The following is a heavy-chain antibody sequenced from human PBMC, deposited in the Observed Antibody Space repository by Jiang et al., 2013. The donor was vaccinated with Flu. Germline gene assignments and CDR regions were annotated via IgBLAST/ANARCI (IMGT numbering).Heavy chain of an antibody. J-gene: IGHJ4*02. CDR3: ARLLHSSSGWNGGVDY. CDR1: GYTFTSYY. Sequence: GAEVKKPGASVKVSCKASGYTFTSYYMHWVRQAPGQGLEWMGIINPSGGSTSYAQKFQGRVTMTRDTSTSTVYMELSSLRSEDTAVYYCARLLHSSSGWNGGVDYWGQGTLVTVSS. D-gene: IGHD6-19*01. CDR2: INPSGGST. V-gene: IGHV1-46*03.